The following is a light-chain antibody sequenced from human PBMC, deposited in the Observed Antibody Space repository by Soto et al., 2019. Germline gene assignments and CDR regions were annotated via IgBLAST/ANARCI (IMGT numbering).Light chain of an antibody. J-gene: IGKJ5*01. CDR3: QQYNNWPIT. CDR1: QSVSNN. V-gene: IGKV3-15*01. Sequence: ELVMTQSPATLSVSPGERATLSCRASQSVSNNFAWYQPKPGQVPRLLIYGVSTRATGIPARFSGSGSGTDFTLTISSLQSEDFAVYYCQQYNNWPITFGQGTRLEIK. CDR2: GVS.